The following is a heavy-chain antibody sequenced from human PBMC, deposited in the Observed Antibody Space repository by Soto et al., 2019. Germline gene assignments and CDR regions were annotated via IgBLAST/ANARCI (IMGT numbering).Heavy chain of an antibody. J-gene: IGHJ4*02. Sequence: QVQLQESGPGLVKPSRTLSLTCTVFVGPISSGGYTWGGIRQNPGKGLEWIGYIYYSGSTYYNPSLKSRVTISVDTSKNQFSLKLSSVTAADTAVYYCARGRPPIGFDYWGQGTLVTVSS. CDR3: ARGRPPIGFDY. V-gene: IGHV4-31*03. CDR2: IYYSGST. CDR1: VGPISSGGYT.